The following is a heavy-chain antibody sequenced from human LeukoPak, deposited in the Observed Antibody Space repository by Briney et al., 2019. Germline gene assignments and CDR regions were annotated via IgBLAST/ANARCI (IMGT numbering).Heavy chain of an antibody. CDR2: IIPIFGTA. D-gene: IGHD3-3*01. CDR1: GGTFSSYA. Sequence: SVKVSCKASGGTFSSYAISWARQAPGQGLEWMGGIIPIFGTANYAQKFQGRVTITTDESTSTAYMELSSLRSEDTAVYYCASESTPARGVISMDVWGKGTTVTVSS. J-gene: IGHJ6*04. V-gene: IGHV1-69*05. CDR3: ASESTPARGVISMDV.